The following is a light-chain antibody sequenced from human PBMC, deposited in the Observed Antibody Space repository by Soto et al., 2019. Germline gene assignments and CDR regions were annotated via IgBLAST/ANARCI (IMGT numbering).Light chain of an antibody. V-gene: IGLV2-14*01. CDR3: SSYTSSILYV. Sequence: QSVLTQPASVSGSPGQSITISCTGTSSDLGGYNYVSWYQQYPGKAPKLMIYEVSNRPSGVSDRFSGSKSGNTASLTISGLQAEDEADYYCSSYTSSILYVFGTGTKLTVL. CDR2: EVS. J-gene: IGLJ1*01. CDR1: SSDLGGYNY.